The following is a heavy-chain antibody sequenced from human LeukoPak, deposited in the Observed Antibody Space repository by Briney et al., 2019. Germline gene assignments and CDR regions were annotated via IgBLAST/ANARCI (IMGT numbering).Heavy chain of an antibody. Sequence: GGSLRLSCAASGFTFSSYAMHWVRQAPGKGLEWVAVISYDGSNKYYADSVKGRFTISRDNSKNSLYLQMNSLRAEDTAVYYCAGDQYGGDYDLFDYWGQGTLVTVSS. CDR1: GFTFSSYA. J-gene: IGHJ4*02. D-gene: IGHD4-23*01. V-gene: IGHV3-30-3*01. CDR3: AGDQYGGDYDLFDY. CDR2: ISYDGSNK.